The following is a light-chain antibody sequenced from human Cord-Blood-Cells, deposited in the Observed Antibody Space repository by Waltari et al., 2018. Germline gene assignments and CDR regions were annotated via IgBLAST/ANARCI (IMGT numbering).Light chain of an antibody. Sequence: EIVMTQSPATLSVSSGERATLPCRASQSVSSNLAWSQQKPGQAPRRVIYGASTRATGIPARFSGSGSGTGFTLTISSLQSEEFAVYYCQQYNNWSLFGKGTRREVE. CDR2: GAS. CDR1: QSVSSN. CDR3: QQYNNWSL. J-gene: IGKJ5*01. V-gene: IGKV3-15*01.